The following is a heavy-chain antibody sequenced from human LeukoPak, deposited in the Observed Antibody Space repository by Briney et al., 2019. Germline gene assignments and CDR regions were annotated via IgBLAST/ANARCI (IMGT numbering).Heavy chain of an antibody. Sequence: GGSLRLSCAASGITVSSNYMSWVRQAPGKGLEWVSVIYSGGSTYYADSVKGRFTISRDNSKNTLYLQMNSLRAEDTAVYYCARSGIAVAENYFDYWSQGTLVTVSS. CDR1: GITVSSNY. V-gene: IGHV3-53*01. J-gene: IGHJ4*02. D-gene: IGHD6-19*01. CDR3: ARSGIAVAENYFDY. CDR2: IYSGGST.